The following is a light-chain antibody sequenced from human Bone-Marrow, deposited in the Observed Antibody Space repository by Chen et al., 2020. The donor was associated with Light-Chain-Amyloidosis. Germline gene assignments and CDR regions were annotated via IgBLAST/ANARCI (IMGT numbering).Light chain of an antibody. CDR1: DLPTKY. J-gene: IGLJ2*01. V-gene: IGLV3-25*03. Sequence: SYELTQPPSVSVSPGQTARITCSGNDLPTKYAYWYQQKPGQAPVLVIHRDTERPSGISERFSCSSSGTTATFTISGAQAEDEADYHCQSADSSGTYEVIFGGGTKLTVL. CDR3: QSADSSGTYEVI. CDR2: RDT.